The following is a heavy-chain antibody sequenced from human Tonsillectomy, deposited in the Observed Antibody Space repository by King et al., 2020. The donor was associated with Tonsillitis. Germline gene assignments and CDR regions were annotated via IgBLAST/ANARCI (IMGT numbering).Heavy chain of an antibody. CDR3: ARERTNDAFHI. D-gene: IGHD2-8*01. V-gene: IGHV1-2*02. CDR2: INPNNGGT. J-gene: IGHJ3*02. Sequence: QLVQSGAEVKKTGASVKVSCKASGYTFTDYYKHWVRQAPGQGLACMGWINPNNGGTNFAQKFQGRVTMTRDTSISTVYMELSRLRSDDTAVYYCARERTNDAFHIWGQGTMVTVSS. CDR1: GYTFTDYY.